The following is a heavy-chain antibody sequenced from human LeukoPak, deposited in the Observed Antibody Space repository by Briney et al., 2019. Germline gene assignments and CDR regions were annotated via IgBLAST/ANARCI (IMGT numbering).Heavy chain of an antibody. CDR3: ARVVSQGPMVRGVAIFDY. D-gene: IGHD3-10*01. J-gene: IGHJ4*02. V-gene: IGHV4-39*07. Sequence: SETLSLTCTVSGGSISSSSYYWGWIRQPPGKGLEWIGSIYYSGSTYYNPSLKSRVTISVDTSKNQFSLKLSSVTAADTAVYYCARVVSQGPMVRGVAIFDYWGQGTLVTVSS. CDR2: IYYSGST. CDR1: GGSISSSSYY.